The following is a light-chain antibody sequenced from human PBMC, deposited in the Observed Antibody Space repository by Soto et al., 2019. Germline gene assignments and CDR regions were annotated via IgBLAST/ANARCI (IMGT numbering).Light chain of an antibody. CDR1: KHVFSTSNNKNY. J-gene: IGKJ4*01. CDR2: WAY. V-gene: IGKV4-1*01. CDR3: HKYYRSPIN. Sequence: DIVMTTHPEFLPVSLGESGTTHSNSSKHVFSTSNNKNYLGWFQQKPGQPPRLLIDWAYTRESGVPGRFSGSGSGTDFTLTIRSLQAEDVAVYYCHKYYRSPINCGGGTTGDIK.